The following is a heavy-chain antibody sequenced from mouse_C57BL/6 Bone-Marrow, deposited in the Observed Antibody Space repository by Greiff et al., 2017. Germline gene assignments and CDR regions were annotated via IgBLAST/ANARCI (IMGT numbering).Heavy chain of an antibody. CDR1: GYTFTSYW. CDR2: INPSSGYT. D-gene: IGHD1-1*01. Sequence: QVQLQQSGAELAKPGASVKLSCKASGYTFTSYWMHWVKQRPGQGLEWIGYINPSSGYTKYNQKFKDKATLTADKSSSTAYMQLSSLTYEDSAVYYCARSSYYYGSSYDYWYFDVWGTGTTVTVSS. J-gene: IGHJ1*03. CDR3: ARSSYYYGSSYDYWYFDV. V-gene: IGHV1-7*01.